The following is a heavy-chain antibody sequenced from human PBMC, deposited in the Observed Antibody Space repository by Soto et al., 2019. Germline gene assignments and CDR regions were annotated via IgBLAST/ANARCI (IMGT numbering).Heavy chain of an antibody. D-gene: IGHD6-19*01. CDR1: GGSISSYY. J-gene: IGHJ4*02. CDR3: AREVVSGWYDYFDY. CDR2: IYYSGST. V-gene: IGHV4-59*01. Sequence: NPSETLSLTCTVSGGSISSYYWSWIRQPPGKGLEWIGYIYYSGSTNYNPSLKSRVTISVDTSKNQFSLKLSSVTAADTAVYYCAREVVSGWYDYFDYWGQGTLVTVSS.